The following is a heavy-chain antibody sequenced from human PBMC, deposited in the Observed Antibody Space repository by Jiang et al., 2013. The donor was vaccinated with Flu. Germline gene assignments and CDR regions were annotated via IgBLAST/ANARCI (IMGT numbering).Heavy chain of an antibody. CDR2: ISYDGSNK. V-gene: IGHV3-30-3*01. D-gene: IGHD6-19*01. Sequence: QLLESGGGVVQPGRSLRLSCAASGFTFSSYAMHWVRQAPGKGLEWVAVISYDGSNKYYADSVKGRFTISRDNSKNTLYLQMNSLRAEDTAVYYCAREDQWRFDYWGQGTLVTVSS. CDR3: AREDQWRFDY. CDR1: GFTFSSYA. J-gene: IGHJ4*02.